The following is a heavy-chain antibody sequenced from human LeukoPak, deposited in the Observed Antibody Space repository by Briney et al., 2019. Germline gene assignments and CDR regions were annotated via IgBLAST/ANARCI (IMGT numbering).Heavy chain of an antibody. D-gene: IGHD3-3*01. CDR2: IYYSGST. CDR3: ARSFGVVIITANFDY. Sequence: PSETLSLTCTVSGGSISSSSYYWGWIRQPPGKGLEWIGSIYYSGSTYYNPSLKGRVTISVDTSKNQFSLKLSSVTAADTAVYYCARSFGVVIITANFDYWGQGTLVTVSS. J-gene: IGHJ4*02. CDR1: GGSISSSSYY. V-gene: IGHV4-39*01.